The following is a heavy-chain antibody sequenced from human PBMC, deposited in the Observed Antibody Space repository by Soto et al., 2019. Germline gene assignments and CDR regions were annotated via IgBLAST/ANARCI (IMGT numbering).Heavy chain of an antibody. CDR3: ARVPQEPGYNWFDP. V-gene: IGHV4-59*01. D-gene: IGHD1-1*01. CDR2: IYYSGST. CDR1: GGSISSYY. J-gene: IGHJ5*02. Sequence: QVQLQESGPGLVKPSETLSLTCTVSGGSISSYYWSWIRQPPGKGLEWIGYIYYSGSTNYNPSLKSRVTISVDTSKNQFSLKLSSMTAADTAVYYCARVPQEPGYNWFDPWGQGTLVTVSS.